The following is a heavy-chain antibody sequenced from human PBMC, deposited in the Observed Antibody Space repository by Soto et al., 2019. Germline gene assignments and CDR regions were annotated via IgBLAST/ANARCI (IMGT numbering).Heavy chain of an antibody. CDR3: ASFGVAGGYSYYMDV. CDR2: INQSGST. V-gene: IGHV4-34*01. CDR1: GGSFSGYY. J-gene: IGHJ6*03. Sequence: SETLSLTCAVYGGSFSGYYWTWIRQPPGKGLEWIGEINQSGSTNYNPSLKSRLTISVDTSKNQFSLKLSSVTAADTAVYYCASFGVAGGYSYYMDVWDKGTTVSVSS. D-gene: IGHD3-3*01.